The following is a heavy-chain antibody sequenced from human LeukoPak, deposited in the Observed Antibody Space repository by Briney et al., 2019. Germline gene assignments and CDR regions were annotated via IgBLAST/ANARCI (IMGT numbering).Heavy chain of an antibody. CDR2: VYYSGSA. CDR1: GGSISDYS. V-gene: IGHV4-59*01. CDR3: ARASEGIGFFDY. D-gene: IGHD2-2*03. J-gene: IGHJ4*02. Sequence: PSETLSLTCNVSGGSISDYSWSWIRQPPGKGLEWIGHVYYSGSANYNPSLKSRVTISTDTSKNQFSLKLTSVTAADTAVYYCARASEGIGFFDYWGQGILVTVSS.